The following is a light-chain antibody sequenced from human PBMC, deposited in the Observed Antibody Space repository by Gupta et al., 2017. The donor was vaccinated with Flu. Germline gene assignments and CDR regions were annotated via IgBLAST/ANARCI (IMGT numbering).Light chain of an antibody. Sequence: ARTAPSSRAGRRVVTTSLAWYQQKPGQAPRLVIHGASIRATGIPYRFSGSGSGTDFTLTISRLEPDDFAVYYCQQYGSSPLTFGGGTKVEI. CDR1: RRVVTTS. CDR3: QQYGSSPLT. V-gene: IGKV3-20*01. CDR2: GAS. J-gene: IGKJ4*01.